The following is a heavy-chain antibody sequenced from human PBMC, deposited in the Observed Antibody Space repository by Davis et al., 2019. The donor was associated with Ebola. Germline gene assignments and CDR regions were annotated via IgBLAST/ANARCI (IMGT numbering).Heavy chain of an antibody. CDR3: ARDHGSYYYYYYGMDV. V-gene: IGHV3-21*01. J-gene: IGHJ6*02. Sequence: GESLKISCAASGFTFSSYSMNWVRQAPGKGPEWVSSISSSSSYIYYADSVKGRFTISRDNAKNSLYLQMNSLRAEDTAVYYCARDHGSYYYYYYGMDVWGQGTTVTVSS. D-gene: IGHD3-16*02. CDR2: ISSSSSYI. CDR1: GFTFSSYS.